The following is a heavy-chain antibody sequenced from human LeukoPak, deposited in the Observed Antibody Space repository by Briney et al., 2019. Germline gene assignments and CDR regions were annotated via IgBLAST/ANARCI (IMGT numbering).Heavy chain of an antibody. CDR1: GGTFSSYG. Sequence: ASVKVSCKDSGGTFSSYGISWVRQAPGQGLEWMGRIIPILGIANYAQKFQGRVTITADKSTSTAYMELSSLRSEDTAVYYCARDLPPSEDFWSGYYSYGMDVWGQGTTVTVSS. V-gene: IGHV1-69*04. CDR2: IIPILGIA. CDR3: ARDLPPSEDFWSGYYSYGMDV. J-gene: IGHJ6*02. D-gene: IGHD3-3*01.